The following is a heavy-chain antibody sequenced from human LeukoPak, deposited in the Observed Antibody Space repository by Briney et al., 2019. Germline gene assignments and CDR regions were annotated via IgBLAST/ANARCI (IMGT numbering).Heavy chain of an antibody. CDR3: ARDYCDSSGYSDY. J-gene: IGHJ4*02. CDR1: GGSFSGYY. D-gene: IGHD3-22*01. CDR2: INHSGST. V-gene: IGHV4-34*01. Sequence: SETLSLTCAVYGGSFSGYYWSWIRQPPGKGLEWIGEINHSGSTHYNPSLKSRVTISVDTSKNQFSLKLSSVTAADTAVYYCARDYCDSSGYSDYWGQGTLVTVSS.